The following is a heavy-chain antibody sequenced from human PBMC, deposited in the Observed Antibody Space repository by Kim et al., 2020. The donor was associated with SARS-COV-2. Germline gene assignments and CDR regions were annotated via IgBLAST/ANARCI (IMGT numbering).Heavy chain of an antibody. CDR3: AKDQPPSGYSSSWYGAF. Sequence: GGSLRLSCAASGFTFDDYAMHWVRQAPGKGLEWVSGISWNSGSIGYADSVKGRFTISRDNAKNSLYLQMNSLRAEDTALYYCAKDQPPSGYSSSWYGAF. CDR1: GFTFDDYA. V-gene: IGHV3-9*01. D-gene: IGHD6-13*01. J-gene: IGHJ3*01. CDR2: ISWNSGSI.